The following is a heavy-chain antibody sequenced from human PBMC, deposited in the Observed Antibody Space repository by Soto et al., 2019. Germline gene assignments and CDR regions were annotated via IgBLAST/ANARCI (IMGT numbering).Heavy chain of an antibody. J-gene: IGHJ4*02. V-gene: IGHV3-21*01. Sequence: EVQLVESGGGLVKPGGSLRLSCAASGFTFSSYSMNWVRQAPGKGLEWVSSISSSSSYIYYADSVKGRFTISRDNAKNSLYLQMNSLRAEDTAVYYCARGYCSGGSCYSGDYWGQGTLVTVSS. CDR2: ISSSSSYI. D-gene: IGHD2-15*01. CDR1: GFTFSSYS. CDR3: ARGYCSGGSCYSGDY.